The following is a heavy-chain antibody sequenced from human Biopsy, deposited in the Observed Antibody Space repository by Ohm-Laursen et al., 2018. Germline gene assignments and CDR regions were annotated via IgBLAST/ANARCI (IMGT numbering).Heavy chain of an antibody. CDR3: SREQHYYSA. CDR2: VNPKKGDT. Sequence: ASVKVSCNTTGYTFTDDRIHWVREAPGQGLEWMGLVNPKKGDTRYAQKFQGRVTMTSDVSVATAYMELTGLTSDDTAVYFCSREQHYYSAWGQGTLVTVSS. D-gene: IGHD2-21*02. J-gene: IGHJ5*02. V-gene: IGHV1-2*06. CDR1: GYTFTDDR.